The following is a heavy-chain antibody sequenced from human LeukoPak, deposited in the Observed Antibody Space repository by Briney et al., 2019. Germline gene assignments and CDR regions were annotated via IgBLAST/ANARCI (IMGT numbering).Heavy chain of an antibody. J-gene: IGHJ4*02. CDR3: ARERIAARRAFDY. V-gene: IGHV3-30*04. Sequence: GGSLRLCCAASGFTFSSYAMHWVRQAPGKGLEWVAVISYDGSNKYYADSVKGRFTISRDNSKNTLYLQMDSLRAEDTAVYYCARERIAARRAFDYWGQGTLVTVSS. CDR2: ISYDGSNK. CDR1: GFTFSSYA. D-gene: IGHD6-6*01.